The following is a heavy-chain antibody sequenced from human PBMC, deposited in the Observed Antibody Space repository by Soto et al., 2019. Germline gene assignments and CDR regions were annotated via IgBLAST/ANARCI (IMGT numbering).Heavy chain of an antibody. CDR1: GFSFSSYA. V-gene: IGHV3-30-3*01. CDR2: ISYDGSNK. CDR3: ARSIAVAGTRRYYFDY. D-gene: IGHD6-19*01. J-gene: IGHJ4*02. Sequence: GGSLRLSCAASGFSFSSYAMHWVRQAPGKGLEWVAVISYDGSNKYYADSVKGRFTISRDNSKNTLYLQMNSLRAEDTAVYYCARSIAVAGTRRYYFDYWGQGTLVTVSS.